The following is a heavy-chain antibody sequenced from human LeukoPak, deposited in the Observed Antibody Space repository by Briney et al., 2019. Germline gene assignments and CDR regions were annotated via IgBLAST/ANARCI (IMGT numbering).Heavy chain of an antibody. CDR2: IYSSGST. V-gene: IGHV4-39*01. CDR1: GGSISSSSYY. CDR3: ATLRYCSGGSCYPANTNWFDP. J-gene: IGHJ5*02. Sequence: SETLSLTCTVSGGSISSSSYYWGWIRQPPGKGLEWIRSIYSSGSTNYNPSLESRVTRSVDTSKNQFSLKLSSVTAADTAVYYCATLRYCSGGSCYPANTNWFDPWGQGTLVTVSS. D-gene: IGHD2-15*01.